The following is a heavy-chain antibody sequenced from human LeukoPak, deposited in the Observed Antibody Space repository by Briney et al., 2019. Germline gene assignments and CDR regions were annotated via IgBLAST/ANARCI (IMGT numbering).Heavy chain of an antibody. CDR3: ARSVEGYCSGGSCYSYYYYMDV. V-gene: IGHV4-38-2*02. J-gene: IGHJ6*03. CDR2: IYHSGST. Sequence: SETLSLTCTVSGYSISSGYYWGWIRQPPGKWLEWIGSIYHSGSTYYNPSLKSRVTISVDTSKNQFSLKLSSVTAADTAVYYCARSVEGYCSGGSCYSYYYYMDVWGKGTTVTVSS. CDR1: GYSISSGYY. D-gene: IGHD2-15*01.